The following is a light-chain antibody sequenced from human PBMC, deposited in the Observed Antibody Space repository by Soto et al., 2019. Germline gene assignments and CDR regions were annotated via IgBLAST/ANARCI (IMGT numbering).Light chain of an antibody. J-gene: IGKJ3*01. V-gene: IGKV1-12*01. CDR1: QGISRW. CDR3: QQANSFPLT. CDR2: SAS. Sequence: DIQMTQLPSSMSASVGDRVTITCRASQGISRWLAWYHQKPGKAPNLLIYSASTLHSGVPSRFSGSGSGTDFTLTISSLQPEDFGTYYYQQANSFPLTFGPGTKVDMK.